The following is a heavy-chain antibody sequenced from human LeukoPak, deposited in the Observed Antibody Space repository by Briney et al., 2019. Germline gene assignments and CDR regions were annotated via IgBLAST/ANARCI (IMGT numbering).Heavy chain of an antibody. Sequence: GGSLRLSCEVSGFILSRYGMHWVRQAPGKGLEWVAFISYDGSDKYYVDSVKGRFTVSRDSSKNTLYLQMNSLRAEDTAVYYCAKKCGGDCYADAFDIWGQGTIVTVFS. CDR3: AKKCGGDCYADAFDI. CDR1: GFILSRYG. D-gene: IGHD2-21*02. CDR2: ISYDGSDK. J-gene: IGHJ3*02. V-gene: IGHV3-30*18.